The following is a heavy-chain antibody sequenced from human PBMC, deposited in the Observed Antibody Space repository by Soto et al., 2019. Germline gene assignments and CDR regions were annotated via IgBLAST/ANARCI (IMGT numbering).Heavy chain of an antibody. CDR3: RKDKATRYAGSSVADY. D-gene: IGHD2-15*01. V-gene: IGHV3-30*18. CDR2: ISYDGNNK. Sequence: PGGSLRLSCAASGFTFSSYGMHWVRQAAGKGLEWVAVISYDGNNKYYADSVKGRFTISRDDSKNTLYLQMNSLRAEDTAVYSCRKDKATRYAGSSVADYSGHGTLITVSS. CDR1: GFTFSSYG. J-gene: IGHJ4*01.